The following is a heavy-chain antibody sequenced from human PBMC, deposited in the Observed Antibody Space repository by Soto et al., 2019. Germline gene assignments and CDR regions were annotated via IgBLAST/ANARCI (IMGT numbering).Heavy chain of an antibody. CDR3: ARDLRQGASGATVYVMDV. Sequence: QVQLVESGGGEVQPGTSLRLSCIASGFIFSNNGMHWVRQAPGKGLEWVALVSHDGRKTFYADSVKGRLTIYRDNSKNTVYLHMNNLRPEDTAVYRCARDLRQGASGATVYVMDVWGPGTTVTVSS. V-gene: IGHV3-30*03. D-gene: IGHD7-27*01. J-gene: IGHJ6*02. CDR2: VSHDGRKT. CDR1: GFIFSNNG.